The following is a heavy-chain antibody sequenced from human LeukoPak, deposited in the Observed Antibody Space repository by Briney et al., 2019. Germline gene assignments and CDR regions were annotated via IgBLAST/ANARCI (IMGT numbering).Heavy chain of an antibody. CDR2: IYYSGST. V-gene: IGHV4-31*03. J-gene: IGHJ5*02. Sequence: SQTLSLTCTVSGGSISSGGYYWSWIRRHPGKGLEWIGYIYYSGSTYYNPSLKSRVTISVDTSKNQFSLKLSSVTAADTAVYYCAILTDYYDSSGYGWFDPWGQGTLVTVSS. CDR3: AILTDYYDSSGYGWFDP. CDR1: GGSISSGGYY. D-gene: IGHD3-22*01.